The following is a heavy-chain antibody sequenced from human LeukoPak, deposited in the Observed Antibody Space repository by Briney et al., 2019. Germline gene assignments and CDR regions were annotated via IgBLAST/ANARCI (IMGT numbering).Heavy chain of an antibody. D-gene: IGHD5-18*01. V-gene: IGHV3-30*02. CDR3: AKERDTAMVTIDY. J-gene: IGHJ4*02. Sequence: PGGSLRLSCAASGFTFSSYGMHWVRQAPGKGLEWVAFIRYDGSNKYYADSVKGRFTISRDNSKNTLYLQMNSPRAGDTAVYYCAKERDTAMVTIDYWGQGTLVTVSS. CDR1: GFTFSSYG. CDR2: IRYDGSNK.